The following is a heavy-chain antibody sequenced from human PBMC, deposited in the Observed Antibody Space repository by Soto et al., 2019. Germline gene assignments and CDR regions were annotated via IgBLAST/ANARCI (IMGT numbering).Heavy chain of an antibody. Sequence: QITLKESGPTLVKPTQTLTLTCTFSGFSLSTSGVGVGWIRQPPGKALEWLALIYWDDDKRYSPSLKSRLTITKDTSKNQVVLTITNMDPVDTATYYCALNAPMPPVTNWFDPWGQGTLVTVSS. CDR1: GFSLSTSGVG. CDR2: IYWDDDK. D-gene: IGHD4-17*01. CDR3: ALNAPMPPVTNWFDP. J-gene: IGHJ5*02. V-gene: IGHV2-5*02.